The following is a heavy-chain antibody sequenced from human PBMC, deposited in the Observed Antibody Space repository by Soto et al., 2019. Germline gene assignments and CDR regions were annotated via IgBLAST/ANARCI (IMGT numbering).Heavy chain of an antibody. CDR3: ARASWCRLPGDL. J-gene: IGHJ2*01. V-gene: IGHV1-18*01. Sequence: QVQLVQSGAEVKKPGASVKVSCQASGYTFSTYGISWVRQAPGQGLEWMGWISAYNGNTNYAQKFQGRVTMTTDTSTSAAYMELRSLGSDDTAVYYCARASWCRLPGDLWGRGTLVTVSS. D-gene: IGHD2-2*01. CDR2: ISAYNGNT. CDR1: GYTFSTYG.